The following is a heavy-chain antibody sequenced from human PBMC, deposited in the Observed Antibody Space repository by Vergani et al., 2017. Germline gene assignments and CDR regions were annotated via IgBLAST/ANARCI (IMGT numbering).Heavy chain of an antibody. V-gene: IGHV4-59*12. D-gene: IGHD1-14*01. CDR3: ARGEARNGVTTRHHDDGREG. CDR2: IYYSGST. Sequence: QVQLQESGPGLVKPSETLSLTCTVSGGSISSYYWSWIRQPPGKGLEWIGYIYYSGSTNYNPSLKSRVTISVDTSKNQFSRKWSSGTAADTAVDYGARGEARNGVTTRHHDDGREGGGQGTTVTGAS. CDR1: GGSISSYY. J-gene: IGHJ6*02.